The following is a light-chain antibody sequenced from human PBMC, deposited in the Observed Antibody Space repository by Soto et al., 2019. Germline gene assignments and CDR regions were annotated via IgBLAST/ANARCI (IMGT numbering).Light chain of an antibody. J-gene: IGKJ1*01. V-gene: IGKV3-20*01. Sequence: EIVLTHSPGTLSLSPCERTTLSFSASQGVASNYLAWYQQKPGQAPRPLIYGASSRATGAPDRFSGSGSGTDFTLTISRLEPEDSAVYYCQQYGSSPWTFGQGTKVDI. CDR2: GAS. CDR3: QQYGSSPWT. CDR1: QGVASNY.